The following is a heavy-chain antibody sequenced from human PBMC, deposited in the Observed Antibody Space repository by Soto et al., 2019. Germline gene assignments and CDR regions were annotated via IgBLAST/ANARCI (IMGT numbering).Heavy chain of an antibody. Sequence: GESLKISCKGSGYSFTSYWISWVRQMPGKGLEWMGRIDPSDSYTNYSPSFQGRFTISRDNAKNSLYLQMNSLRAEDTALYYCAKDILPRAVTIFGVVSSYGMDVWGQGTTVTVSS. V-gene: IGHV5-10-1*01. CDR3: AKDILPRAVTIFGVVSSYGMDV. CDR1: GYSFTSYW. D-gene: IGHD3-3*01. J-gene: IGHJ6*02. CDR2: IDPSDSYT.